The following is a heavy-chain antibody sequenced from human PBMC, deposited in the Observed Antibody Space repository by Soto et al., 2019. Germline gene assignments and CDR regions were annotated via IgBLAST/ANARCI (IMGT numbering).Heavy chain of an antibody. CDR3: AKDFKISGGHYGSLNYYYSMDV. D-gene: IGHD3-10*01. J-gene: IGHJ6*02. Sequence: GGSLRLSCEASGFTFSAFGMHWVRQAPGKGLEWVAIISYDGILKYYADSVKGRLTISRDTSKSALYLQMNSLRPEDTAVYYCAKDFKISGGHYGSLNYYYSMDVWGQGTTVTVS. V-gene: IGHV3-30*18. CDR1: GFTFSAFG. CDR2: ISYDGILK.